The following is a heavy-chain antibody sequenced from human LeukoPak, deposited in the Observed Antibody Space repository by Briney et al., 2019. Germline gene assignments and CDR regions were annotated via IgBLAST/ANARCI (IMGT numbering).Heavy chain of an antibody. CDR2: ISSSSSYI. CDR1: GFTFSSYS. D-gene: IGHD4-11*01. CDR3: ARGAAIDYINGFFDY. J-gene: IGHJ4*02. V-gene: IGHV3-21*01. Sequence: PGGSLRLSCAASGFTFSSYSMNWVRQAPGKGLEWVSSISSSSSYIYYADSVKGRFTISRDNAKNSLYLQMNSLRAEDTAVYYCARGAAIDYINGFFDYWGQGTLVTVSS.